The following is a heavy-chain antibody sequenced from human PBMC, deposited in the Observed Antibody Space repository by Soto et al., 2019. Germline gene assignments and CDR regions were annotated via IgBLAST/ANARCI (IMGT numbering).Heavy chain of an antibody. V-gene: IGHV4-59*01. CDR2: IYYSGST. CDR3: AREGDHFFLDY. Sequence: PSETLSLTCTVSGGSISSYYWSWFRQPPGKGLEWIGYIYYSGSTNYNPSLKSRVTISVDTSKNQFSLKLSSVTAADTAVYYCAREGDHFFLDYWGQGTLVTVS. CDR1: GGSISSYY. J-gene: IGHJ4*02. D-gene: IGHD2-21*02.